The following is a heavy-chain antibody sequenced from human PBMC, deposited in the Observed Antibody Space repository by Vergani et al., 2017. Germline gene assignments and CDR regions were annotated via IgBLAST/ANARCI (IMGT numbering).Heavy chain of an antibody. CDR2: IWYDGSNK. Sequence: QVQLVESGGGVVQPGRSLRLSCAASGFTFSSYGMHWVRQAPGKGLEWVAVIWYDGSNKYYADSVKGRFTISRDNSKNTLYLQMNSLRAEDTAVYYCARAITAGTCIPFDYWGQGTLVTVSS. V-gene: IGHV3-33*01. CDR3: ARAITAGTCIPFDY. CDR1: GFTFSSYG. D-gene: IGHD6-13*01. J-gene: IGHJ4*02.